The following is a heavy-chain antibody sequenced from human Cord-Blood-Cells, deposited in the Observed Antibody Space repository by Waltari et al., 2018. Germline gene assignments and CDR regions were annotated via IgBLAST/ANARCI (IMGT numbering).Heavy chain of an antibody. D-gene: IGHD4-17*01. V-gene: IGHV4-34*01. CDR2: INHSGST. CDR3: ASHDYGDSSGGFQH. J-gene: IGHJ1*01. Sequence: QVQLQQWGAGLLKPSETLSLPCAVYVGSFSGYYWSWIRQPPGKGLEWIGEINHSGSTNYNPSLKSRVTISLDTSKNQFSLKLSSVTAADTAVYYCASHDYGDSSGGFQHWGQGTLVTVSS. CDR1: VGSFSGYY.